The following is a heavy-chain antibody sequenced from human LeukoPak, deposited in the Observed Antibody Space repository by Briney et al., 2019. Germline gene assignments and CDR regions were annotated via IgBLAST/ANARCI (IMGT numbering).Heavy chain of an antibody. V-gene: IGHV4-59*01. CDR2: IYYSGST. D-gene: IGHD3-10*01. J-gene: IGHJ6*03. CDR1: GDSISSYY. Sequence: PSETLSLTCTVSGDSISSYYWSWIRQPPGKGLEWIGYIYYSGSTNYNPSLKSRVTISVDTSKNQFSLKLSSVTAADTAVYYCAKEREGFTMVRGSKNPYYYYMDVWGKGTTVTVSS. CDR3: AKEREGFTMVRGSKNPYYYYMDV.